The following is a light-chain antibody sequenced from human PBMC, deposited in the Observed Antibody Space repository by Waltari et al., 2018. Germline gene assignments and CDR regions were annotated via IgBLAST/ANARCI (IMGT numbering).Light chain of an antibody. J-gene: IGKJ2*01. Sequence: EIVVTQSPATLSVSPGERATLYCRASQSIGDNLAWYPQKPGQPPRLLIYSASRRLPGVPDRFSGSGSGTDFTLTISSLQSEDFAVYYCQQCNDWPPYTFGRGTKLEI. CDR1: QSIGDN. V-gene: IGKV3-15*01. CDR2: SAS. CDR3: QQCNDWPPYT.